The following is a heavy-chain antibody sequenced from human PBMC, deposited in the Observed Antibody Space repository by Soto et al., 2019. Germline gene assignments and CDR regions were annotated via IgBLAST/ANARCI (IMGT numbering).Heavy chain of an antibody. D-gene: IGHD5-18*01. J-gene: IGHJ4*02. V-gene: IGHV3-23*01. CDR2: ISGSGGST. Sequence: GGSLRLSCAASGFTFSSYAMSWVRQAPGKGLEWVSAISGSGGSTHYADSVKGRFTISRDNSKNTLYLQMNSLRAEDTAVYYCAKATTPRDTAMVPFAYWGQGTLVTVSS. CDR1: GFTFSSYA. CDR3: AKATTPRDTAMVPFAY.